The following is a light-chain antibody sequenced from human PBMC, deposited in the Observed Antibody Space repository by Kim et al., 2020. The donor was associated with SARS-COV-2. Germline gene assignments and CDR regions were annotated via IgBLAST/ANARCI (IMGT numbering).Light chain of an antibody. Sequence: IQMTQSPSTLSASVGDRVTITCRASLSISSWLAWYQQKPGKAPKLLIYKASNLESGVPSRFSGSGSGTEFTLTISSLQPDDFATYYCQQYFSYWTFGQGTKVDIK. CDR2: KAS. CDR1: LSISSW. V-gene: IGKV1-5*03. J-gene: IGKJ1*01. CDR3: QQYFSYWT.